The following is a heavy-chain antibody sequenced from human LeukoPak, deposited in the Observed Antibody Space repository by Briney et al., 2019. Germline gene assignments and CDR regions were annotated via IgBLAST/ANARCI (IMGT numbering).Heavy chain of an antibody. CDR1: GYTLTELS. J-gene: IGHJ4*02. D-gene: IGHD6-13*01. CDR2: FDPEDGET. Sequence: ASVKVSCKVSGYTLTELSMHWVRQAPGKGLEWMGGFDPEDGETIYAQKFQGRVTMTEDTSTDTAYMELSSLRSEDTAVYYCATRQAQQLDRIFDYWGQGTLVTVSS. V-gene: IGHV1-24*01. CDR3: ATRQAQQLDRIFDY.